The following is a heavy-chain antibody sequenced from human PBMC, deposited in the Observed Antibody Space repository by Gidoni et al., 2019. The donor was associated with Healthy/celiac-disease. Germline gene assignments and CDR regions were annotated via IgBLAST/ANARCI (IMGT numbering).Heavy chain of an antibody. CDR3: ARGRKWELRYYYYYGMDV. CDR2: MNPNSGDT. V-gene: IGHV1-8*01. J-gene: IGHJ6*02. Sequence: QVQLVQSGAEVKKPGASVKVSCKASGYTFTSYDINWVRQATGQGLEWMGWMNPNSGDTGYAQKFQGRVTMTRNTSISTAYMELSGLRSEDTAVYYCARGRKWELRYYYYYGMDVWGQGTTVTVSS. CDR1: GYTFTSYD. D-gene: IGHD1-26*01.